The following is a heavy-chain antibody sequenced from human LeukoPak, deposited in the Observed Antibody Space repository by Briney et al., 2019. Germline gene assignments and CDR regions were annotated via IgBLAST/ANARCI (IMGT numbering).Heavy chain of an antibody. CDR1: GYTLTELS. Sequence: ASVKVSCKVSGYTLTELSMHWVRQAPGKGLEWMGGFDPEDGETIYAQKFQGRVTMTEDTSTDTAYMELSSLRSEDTAVYYCATGLGGKRDYYMDVWGKGTTVTVSS. CDR2: FDPEDGET. CDR3: ATGLGGKRDYYMDV. V-gene: IGHV1-24*01. D-gene: IGHD4-23*01. J-gene: IGHJ6*03.